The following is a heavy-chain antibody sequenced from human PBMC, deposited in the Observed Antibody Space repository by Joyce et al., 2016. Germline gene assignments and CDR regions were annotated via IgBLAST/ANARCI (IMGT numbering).Heavy chain of an antibody. CDR3: AKRFVVVTEDAFDI. CDR1: GFSFNTYA. Sequence: EAQLLESGGGLVQPGGSLRLSCAASGFSFNTYAMSWVRQAPGKGLDWVSGITASAIRTYYADSVKGRFTISRDNSKNTLYLQMNSLTADDTAVYYCAKRFVVVTEDAFDIWGQGTMVTVSS. V-gene: IGHV3-23*01. CDR2: ITASAIRT. D-gene: IGHD2-21*02. J-gene: IGHJ3*02.